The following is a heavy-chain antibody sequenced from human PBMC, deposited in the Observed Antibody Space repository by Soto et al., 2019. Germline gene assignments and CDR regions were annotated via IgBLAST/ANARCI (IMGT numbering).Heavy chain of an antibody. D-gene: IGHD3-10*01. CDR3: ARDWRYGSEYAYYYCRDV. V-gene: IGHV1-69*01. CDR2: IIPIFGTA. Sequence: QVQLVQSGAEVKKPGSSVKVSCKASGGTFSSYAISWVRQASGQGLEWMGGIIPIFGTANYAQKFQGRVSITADESTRTAYMELSSLRSKDTAVYYCARDWRYGSEYAYYYCRDVGGQGTTVTVSS. CDR1: GGTFSSYA. J-gene: IGHJ6*01.